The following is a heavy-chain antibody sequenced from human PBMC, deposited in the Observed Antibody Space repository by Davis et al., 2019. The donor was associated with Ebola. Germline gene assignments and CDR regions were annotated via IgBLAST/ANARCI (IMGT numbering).Heavy chain of an antibody. CDR2: ISSSSSTI. CDR3: AGTIFGVVSSFDH. D-gene: IGHD3-3*01. Sequence: GGSLRLSCAASGFTFSTYTMNWVRQAPGKGLEWVSYISSSSSTIYYADSVKGRFTISRDNARNLLYLQMNSLRDEDTAIYYCAGTIFGVVSSFDHWGQGTLVTVSS. J-gene: IGHJ4*02. V-gene: IGHV3-48*02. CDR1: GFTFSTYT.